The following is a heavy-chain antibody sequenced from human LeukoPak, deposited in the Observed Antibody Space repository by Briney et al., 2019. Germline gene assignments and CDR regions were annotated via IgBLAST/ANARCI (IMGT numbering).Heavy chain of an antibody. V-gene: IGHV3-7*01. D-gene: IGHD1-26*01. Sequence: GGSLRLSCAASGFTFSSYWMSWVRQAPGKGLEWVANIKQDGSEKYYVDSVKGRFTTSRDNAKTLLYLQMTSLRAEDTAVYYCARDQEWELMPLDVWGKGTTVTVSS. J-gene: IGHJ6*04. CDR3: ARDQEWELMPLDV. CDR1: GFTFSSYW. CDR2: IKQDGSEK.